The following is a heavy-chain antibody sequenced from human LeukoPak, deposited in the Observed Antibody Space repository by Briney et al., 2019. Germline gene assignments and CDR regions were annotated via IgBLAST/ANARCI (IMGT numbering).Heavy chain of an antibody. V-gene: IGHV3-21*01. CDR1: GFTFSSYS. J-gene: IGHJ6*02. Sequence: GGSLRLSCAASGFTFSSYSMNWVRQAPGKGLEWVSSISSSSSYIYYADSVKGRFTISRDNAKNSLYLQMNSLRAEDTAVYYCARGDYGDYVSGYYYYYGMDVWGQGTTVTVSS. CDR3: ARGDYGDYVSGYYYYYGMDV. CDR2: ISSSSSYI. D-gene: IGHD4-17*01.